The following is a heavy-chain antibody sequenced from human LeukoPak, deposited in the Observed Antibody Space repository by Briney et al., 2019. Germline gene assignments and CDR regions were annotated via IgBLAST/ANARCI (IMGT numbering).Heavy chain of an antibody. CDR3: AQGTPTGYGTSWFDY. J-gene: IGHJ4*02. CDR1: GFTFSSYA. D-gene: IGHD6-13*01. V-gene: IGHV3-23*01. Sequence: PGGSLRLSCAASGFTFSSYAMSRVRQAPGKGLEWVSLITGSGGNTYSADSVKGRFTISRDNSKNTLYLQMSSLRAEDTAIYYCAQGTPTGYGTSWFDYWGQGTLVTVSS. CDR2: ITGSGGNT.